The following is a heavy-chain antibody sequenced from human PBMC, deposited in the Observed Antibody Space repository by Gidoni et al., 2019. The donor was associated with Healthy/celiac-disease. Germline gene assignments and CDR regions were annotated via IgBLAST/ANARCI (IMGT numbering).Heavy chain of an antibody. J-gene: IGHJ4*02. D-gene: IGHD4-17*01. CDR3: ARDRFHTAFDY. CDR2: VSRSGSTI. Sequence: EVQLVVPGGGLVQPGGSLRPSCAASGLTFTSYEMNWVPQSPGEGLEWVSYVSRSGSTIYYADSVKGRFTISRDNDKSSLYLQMNSLRAEDTAVYYCARDRFHTAFDYWGQGTLVTVSS. CDR1: GLTFTSYE. V-gene: IGHV3-48*03.